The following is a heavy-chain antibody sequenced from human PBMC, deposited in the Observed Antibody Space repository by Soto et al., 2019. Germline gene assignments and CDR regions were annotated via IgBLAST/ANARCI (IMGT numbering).Heavy chain of an antibody. Sequence: LSLTCTVSGGSISSGDYYWSWIRQPPGKGLEWIGYIYYSGSTYYNPSLKSRVTISVDTSKNQFSLKLSSVTAADTAVYYCASCKGEMATIVFDYWGQGTLVTVSS. CDR2: IYYSGST. CDR3: ASCKGEMATIVFDY. V-gene: IGHV4-30-4*01. J-gene: IGHJ4*02. D-gene: IGHD5-12*01. CDR1: GGSISSGDYY.